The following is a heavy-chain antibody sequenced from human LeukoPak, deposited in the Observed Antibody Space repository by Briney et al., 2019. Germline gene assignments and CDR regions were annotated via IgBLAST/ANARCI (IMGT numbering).Heavy chain of an antibody. J-gene: IGHJ4*02. Sequence: GSLRQTFAACGFTISSYSLHWVRQAPGKGLEWVSSISSSSTYIYYADSVKGRFTISRDNAKNSLYLQMNSLRAEDTAVYYCARRGGAFCGAAIEYSGQGAPFTVSS. V-gene: IGHV3-21*01. CDR1: GFTISSYS. CDR3: ARRGGAFCGAAIEY. D-gene: IGHD6-13*01. CDR2: ISSSSTYI.